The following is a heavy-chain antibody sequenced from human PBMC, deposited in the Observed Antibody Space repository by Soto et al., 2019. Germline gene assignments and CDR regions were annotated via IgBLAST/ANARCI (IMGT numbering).Heavy chain of an antibody. J-gene: IGHJ4*02. V-gene: IGHV3-23*01. CDR1: GFTFSSYA. CDR3: AKASYYYDILTGYYNAYYFDY. D-gene: IGHD3-9*01. CDR2: ISGSGGST. Sequence: GGSLRLSCAASGFTFSSYAMSWVRQAPGKGLEWVSAISGSGGSTYYADSVKGRFTISRDNSKNTLYLQMNSLRAEDTAVYYCAKASYYYDILTGYYNAYYFDYWGQGTLVTVSS.